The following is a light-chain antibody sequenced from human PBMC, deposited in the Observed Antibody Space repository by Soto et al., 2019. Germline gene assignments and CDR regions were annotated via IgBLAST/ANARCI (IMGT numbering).Light chain of an antibody. Sequence: DIQMTQSPSSVSASVGDRVTITCRASQAISSWLAWYQQRPGQPPKLLIHWASIRESGVPDRFSGSGSGTDFTLTISSLQAEDVAVYYCQQYFETPWTFGQGTKVEIK. CDR2: WAS. CDR1: QAISSW. V-gene: IGKV1-12*01. CDR3: QQYFETPWT. J-gene: IGKJ1*01.